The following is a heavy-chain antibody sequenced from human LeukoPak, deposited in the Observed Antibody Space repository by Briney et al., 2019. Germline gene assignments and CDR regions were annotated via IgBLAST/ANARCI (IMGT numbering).Heavy chain of an antibody. CDR3: ARELSSSGDY. J-gene: IGHJ4*02. D-gene: IGHD6-19*01. CDR2: ITSSSNTI. CDR1: GFTFSSYS. Sequence: GGSLRLSCAASGFTFSSYSMNWVRQAPGKGLEWVSSITSSSNTIHYADSVKGRFTISRDNTKNSLYLQMNSLRDEDTAVYYCARELSSSGDYWGQGTLVTVTS. V-gene: IGHV3-48*02.